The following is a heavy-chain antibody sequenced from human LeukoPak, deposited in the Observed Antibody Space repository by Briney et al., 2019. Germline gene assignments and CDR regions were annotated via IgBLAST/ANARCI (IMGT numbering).Heavy chain of an antibody. V-gene: IGHV3-9*01. D-gene: IGHD3-22*01. CDR3: ARDVYDSSGSYFWYFDL. CDR2: VSWNSASI. Sequence: GGSLRLSCAASGFTLNNHAMHWVRQAPGKGLEWVSSVSWNSASIGYADSVKGRFTISRDNAENSLYLQMTGLRPEDTAFYYCARDVYDSSGSYFWYFDLWGRGTLVTVSS. J-gene: IGHJ2*01. CDR1: GFTLNNHA.